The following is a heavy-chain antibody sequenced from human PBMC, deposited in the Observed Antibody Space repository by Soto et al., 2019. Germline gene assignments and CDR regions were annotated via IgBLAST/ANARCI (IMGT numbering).Heavy chain of an antibody. Sequence: GASVKVSCKASGYTFTGYYMHWVRQAPGQGLEWMGWINPNSGGTNYAQKFQGRVTMTRDTSISTAYMELSRLRSDDTAVYYCARGYCTNGVCYNLEWFDPWGQGTLVTVSS. D-gene: IGHD2-8*01. CDR2: INPNSGGT. CDR3: ARGYCTNGVCYNLEWFDP. V-gene: IGHV1-2*02. J-gene: IGHJ5*02. CDR1: GYTFTGYY.